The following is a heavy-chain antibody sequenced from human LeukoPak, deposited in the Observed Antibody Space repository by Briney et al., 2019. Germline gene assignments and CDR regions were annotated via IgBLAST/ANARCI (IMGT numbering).Heavy chain of an antibody. CDR2: ISGSGGST. Sequence: PGGSLRLSCAASGFTFSSYAMSWVRQAPGKGLEWVSAISGSGGSTYYADSVKGRFTISRDNSKNTLYLQMNSLRAEDTAVYYCAKDRCPVGGDIVVVVAATLGGFPIDYWGQGTLVTVSS. CDR3: AKDRCPVGGDIVVVVAATLGGFPIDY. J-gene: IGHJ4*02. V-gene: IGHV3-23*01. CDR1: GFTFSSYA. D-gene: IGHD2-15*01.